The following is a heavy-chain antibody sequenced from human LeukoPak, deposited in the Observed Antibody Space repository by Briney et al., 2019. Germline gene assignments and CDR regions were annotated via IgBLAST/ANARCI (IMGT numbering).Heavy chain of an antibody. CDR3: ARFSRRGYYGSGSYYRGYFDY. Sequence: SETLSLTCTVSGGSISSHYWSWIRQPPGQGLEWIGYIYYSGSTNYNPSLTSRVTISVDTSKYQFSLKLSSVTAADTDVYYCARFSRRGYYGSGSYYRGYFDYWGQGTLVTASS. CDR2: IYYSGST. J-gene: IGHJ4*02. CDR1: GGSISSHY. D-gene: IGHD3-10*01. V-gene: IGHV4-59*11.